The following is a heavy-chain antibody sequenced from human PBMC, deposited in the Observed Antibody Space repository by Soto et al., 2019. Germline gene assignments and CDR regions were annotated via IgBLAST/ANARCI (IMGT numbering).Heavy chain of an antibody. CDR2: VYYSGST. CDR3: ARGHDFWSGFSYFDY. J-gene: IGHJ4*02. CDR1: GGSVSSGSHY. D-gene: IGHD3-3*01. Sequence: SETLSLTCTVSGGSVSSGSHYWNWIRQPPGKRLEWVGYVYYSGSTNYNPSLQSRVTISVDTSKNQFSLKLNSVTAADTAVYYCARGHDFWSGFSYFDYWGQGTLVTVS. V-gene: IGHV4-61*01.